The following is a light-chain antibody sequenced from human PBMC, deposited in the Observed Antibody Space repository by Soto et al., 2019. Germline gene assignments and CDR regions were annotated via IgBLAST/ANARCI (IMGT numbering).Light chain of an antibody. CDR3: VSYTTSASYV. V-gene: IGLV2-14*01. Sequence: QSVLTQPASLSGSPGHSITISCTGTSSDVGNYIFVYWSRQNPGKAPKLMIYDINNRPSGVSNRFSGSKSGNTASLTISGLQAEDEADYYCVSYTTSASYVFGTGTKVTVL. CDR1: SSDVGNYIF. J-gene: IGLJ1*01. CDR2: DIN.